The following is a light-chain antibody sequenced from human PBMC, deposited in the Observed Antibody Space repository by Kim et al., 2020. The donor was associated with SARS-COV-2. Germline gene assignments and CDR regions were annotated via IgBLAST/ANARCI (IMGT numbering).Light chain of an antibody. Sequence: ARGERATLSCRASQSVSSNYLAWYQQKPGQAPRLLIYGAASRATGIPDRFSGSGSGTDFTLTISRLEPEDFAVYYCQQYGSSPRTFGQGTKVDIK. V-gene: IGKV3-20*01. J-gene: IGKJ1*01. CDR1: QSVSSNY. CDR2: GAA. CDR3: QQYGSSPRT.